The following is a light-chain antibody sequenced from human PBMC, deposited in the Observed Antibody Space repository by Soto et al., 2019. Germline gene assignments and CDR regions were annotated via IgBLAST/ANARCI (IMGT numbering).Light chain of an antibody. J-gene: IGLJ2*01. CDR3: QSYDSSNHVV. CDR2: EDD. V-gene: IGLV6-57*02. CDR1: SGSIASNY. Sequence: NFMLTQPHSVSESPGRTVAISCTGSSGSIASNYVQWYQHRPGSAPTTVIYEDDLRPSGVPDRFSGSIDSSSNSASLTISGLKTEDEADYYCQSYDSSNHVVFGGGTKLTVL.